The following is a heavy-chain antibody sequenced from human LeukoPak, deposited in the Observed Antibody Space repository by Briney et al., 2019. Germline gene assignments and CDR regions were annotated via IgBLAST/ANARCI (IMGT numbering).Heavy chain of an antibody. D-gene: IGHD1-14*01. V-gene: IGHV3-7*01. CDR1: GFTFRYYW. CDR2: IKEDGSEK. Sequence: GGSLRLSGAVSGFTFRYYWMSWVRQAPGKGLEWVANIKEDGSEKYYVDSVKGRFTISRDNAKRSLYLQMNSLRAEDTAVYYCASRNLFEYWGQGTLVTVSS. J-gene: IGHJ4*02. CDR3: ASRNLFEY.